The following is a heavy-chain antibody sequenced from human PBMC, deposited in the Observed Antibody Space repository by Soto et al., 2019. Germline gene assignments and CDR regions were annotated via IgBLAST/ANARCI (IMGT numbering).Heavy chain of an antibody. CDR3: VRRAEGRPGDGYYYVALYX. Sequence: GESLKISCKGSGYGYTSYWIGWVRQRPGRGLELMVIINPADSETNYSPSFQGKVTISAERSTSTAFLQWSSLKYSDTAMYYCVRRAEGRPGDGYYYVALYXWGQGTTVTVS. D-gene: IGHD1-26*01. CDR2: INPADSET. CDR1: GYGYTSYW. V-gene: IGHV5-51*01. J-gene: IGHJ6*02.